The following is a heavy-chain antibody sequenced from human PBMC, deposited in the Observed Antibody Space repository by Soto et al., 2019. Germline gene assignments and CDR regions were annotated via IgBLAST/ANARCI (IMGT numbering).Heavy chain of an antibody. CDR2: IYYSGST. V-gene: IGHV4-59*08. D-gene: IGHD1-26*01. Sequence: SETLSLTCTVSGGSISSYYWSWIRQPPGKGLEWIGYIYYSGSTNYNPSLKSRVTISVDTSKNQFSLKLSSVTAADTAVYYCARTGVGSGSSYAFDIWGQGTMVTVSS. J-gene: IGHJ3*02. CDR1: GGSISSYY. CDR3: ARTGVGSGSSYAFDI.